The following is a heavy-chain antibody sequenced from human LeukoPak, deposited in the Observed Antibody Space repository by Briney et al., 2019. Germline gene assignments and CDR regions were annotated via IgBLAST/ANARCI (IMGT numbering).Heavy chain of an antibody. CDR3: ARQREMTTIFTALGY. J-gene: IGHJ4*02. Sequence: GGSLRLSCVASGFTFTNYGMHWVRQAPGKGLEWVAVISYDGSNKYYADSVKGRFTISRDNAKNSLYLQMNSLRAEDTAVYYCARQREMTTIFTALGYWGQGTLVTVSS. D-gene: IGHD5-24*01. CDR1: GFTFTNYG. V-gene: IGHV3-30*03. CDR2: ISYDGSNK.